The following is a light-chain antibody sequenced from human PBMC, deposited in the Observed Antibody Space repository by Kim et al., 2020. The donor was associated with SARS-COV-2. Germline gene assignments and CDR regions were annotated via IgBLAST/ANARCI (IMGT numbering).Light chain of an antibody. Sequence: FVGDRGTITCRASQDISRWLAWYQQKPGKAPNLLIYVASSLQSGVPSRFSGSGSGTDFTLTISGLQPEDVATYYCQQAKSFPPTFGQGTKVDIK. J-gene: IGKJ1*01. CDR3: QQAKSFPPT. CDR2: VAS. CDR1: QDISRW. V-gene: IGKV1-12*01.